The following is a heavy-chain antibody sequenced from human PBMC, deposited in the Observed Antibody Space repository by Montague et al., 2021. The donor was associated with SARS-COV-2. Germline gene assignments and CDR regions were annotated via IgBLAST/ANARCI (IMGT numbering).Heavy chain of an antibody. CDR1: GFTFSNYA. J-gene: IGHJ4*02. V-gene: IGHV3-23*03. CDR2: IYSGGSST. D-gene: IGHD3-3*01. CDR3: AEDPNYDFWSGYYFDY. Sequence: SLSLSCSASGFTFSNYAMSWVRQAPGKGLEWVSVIYSGGSSTYYADSVKGRFTISRDNSKNTLYLQMNSLRAEDTAVYYCAEDPNYDFWSGYYFDYWGQGTLVTVSS.